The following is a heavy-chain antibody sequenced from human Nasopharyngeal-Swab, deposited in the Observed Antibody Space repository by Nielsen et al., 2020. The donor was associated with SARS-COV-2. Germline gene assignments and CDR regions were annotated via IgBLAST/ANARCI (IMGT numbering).Heavy chain of an antibody. CDR1: GGSFSTYY. Sequence: GSLRLSCAVYGGSFSTYYWSWIRQPPGKGLEWIGEINHSGSTNYNPSLKSRIAISVDTSKNHFSLRLSSVTAADTAVYYCARGRPITMVRGGKYYYAMDVWGQGTTVTVSS. V-gene: IGHV4-34*01. D-gene: IGHD3-10*01. CDR3: ARGRPITMVRGGKYYYAMDV. CDR2: INHSGST. J-gene: IGHJ6*02.